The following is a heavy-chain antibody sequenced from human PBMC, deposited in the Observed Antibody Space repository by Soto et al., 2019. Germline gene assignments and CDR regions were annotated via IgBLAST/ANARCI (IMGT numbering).Heavy chain of an antibody. CDR2: INAGNGNA. Sequence: ASVKVSCKASGYTFTSYAMHWVRQAPGQRLEWTGWINAGNGNAKYSQKFQGRVTITRDTSASTAYMELSSLRSEDTAVYYCAGDPTYYYDSSGYWTSPYYFDYWGQGTLVTVSS. J-gene: IGHJ4*02. CDR1: GYTFTSYA. V-gene: IGHV1-3*01. D-gene: IGHD3-22*01. CDR3: AGDPTYYYDSSGYWTSPYYFDY.